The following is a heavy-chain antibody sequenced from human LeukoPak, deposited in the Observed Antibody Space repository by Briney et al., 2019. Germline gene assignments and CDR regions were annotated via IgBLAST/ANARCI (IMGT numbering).Heavy chain of an antibody. V-gene: IGHV1-69*13. CDR3: AKDWFRFGEFGAFDI. J-gene: IGHJ3*02. D-gene: IGHD3-10*01. CDR2: IIPIFGTA. Sequence: GASVKVSCKASGGTFSSYAISWVRQAPGQGLEWMGGIIPIFGTANYAQKFQGRVTITADESTSTAYMELSSLRSEDTAVYYCAKDWFRFGEFGAFDIWGQGTMVTVSS. CDR1: GGTFSSYA.